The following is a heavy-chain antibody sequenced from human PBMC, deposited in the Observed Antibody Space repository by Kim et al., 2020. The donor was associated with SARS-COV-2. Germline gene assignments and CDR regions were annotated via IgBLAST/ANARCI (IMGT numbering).Heavy chain of an antibody. V-gene: IGHV1-18*01. CDR3: ARDLYYDSSGYHDY. D-gene: IGHD3-22*01. Sequence: AQKLQGRVTMTTDTSTSTAYMELRSLRSDDTAVYYCARDLYYDSSGYHDYWGQGTLVTVSS. J-gene: IGHJ4*02.